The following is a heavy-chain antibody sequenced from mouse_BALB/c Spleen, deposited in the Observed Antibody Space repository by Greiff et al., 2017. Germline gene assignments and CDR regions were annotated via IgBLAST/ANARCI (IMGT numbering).Heavy chain of an antibody. V-gene: IGHV1S56*01. D-gene: IGHD1-2*01. J-gene: IGHJ4*01. CDR1: GYTFTSYY. CDR3: ARFTAYAMDY. CDR2: IYPGNVNT. Sequence: QVQLKESGPELVKPGASVRISCKASGYTFTSYYIHWVKQRPGQGLEWIGWIYPGNVNTKYNEKFKGKATLTADKSSSTAYMQLSSLTSEDSAVYFCARFTAYAMDYWGQGTSVTVSS.